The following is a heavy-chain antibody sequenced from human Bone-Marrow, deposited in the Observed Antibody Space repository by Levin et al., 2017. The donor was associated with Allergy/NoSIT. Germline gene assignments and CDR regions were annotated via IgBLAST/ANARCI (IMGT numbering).Heavy chain of an antibody. Sequence: ASVKVSCKASGYTFTSYAMHWVRQAPGQRLEWMGWINAGNGNTKYSQKFQGRVTITRDTSASTAYMELSSLRSEDTAVYYCARVGGGYDPGRYFDYWGQGTLVTVSS. CDR1: GYTFTSYA. V-gene: IGHV1-3*01. D-gene: IGHD5-12*01. J-gene: IGHJ4*02. CDR2: INAGNGNT. CDR3: ARVGGGYDPGRYFDY.